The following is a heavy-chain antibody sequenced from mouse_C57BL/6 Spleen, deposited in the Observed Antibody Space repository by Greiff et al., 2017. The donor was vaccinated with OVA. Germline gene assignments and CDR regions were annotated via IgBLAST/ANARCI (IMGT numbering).Heavy chain of an antibody. V-gene: IGHV1-52*01. CDR1: GYTFTSYW. CDR3: ARDYLEYDLDY. J-gene: IGHJ4*01. D-gene: IGHD2-4*01. Sequence: VQLQQSGAELVRPGPSVTLSCKASGYTFTSYWMHWVKQTPIHGLEWIGNIDPSASATHYNQKFKDKAILTVDKSSSTAYMELRSLTSEDSAVYYCARDYLEYDLDYWGQGTTVTVSS. CDR2: IDPSASAT.